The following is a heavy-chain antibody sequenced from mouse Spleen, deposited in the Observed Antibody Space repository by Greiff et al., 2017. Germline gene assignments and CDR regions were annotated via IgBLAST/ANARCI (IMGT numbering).Heavy chain of an antibody. CDR2: INPSNGGT. CDR1: GYTFTEYT. V-gene: IGHV1-53*01. D-gene: IGHD4-1*01. CDR3: AREDKLGGGFDY. Sequence: QVQLQQSGAELVKPGASVKLSCKASGYTFTEYTIHWVKQRSGQGLEWIGNINPSNGGTNYNEKFKSKATLTVDKSSSTAYMQLSSLTSEDSAVYYCAREDKLGGGFDYWGQGTTLTVSS. J-gene: IGHJ2*01.